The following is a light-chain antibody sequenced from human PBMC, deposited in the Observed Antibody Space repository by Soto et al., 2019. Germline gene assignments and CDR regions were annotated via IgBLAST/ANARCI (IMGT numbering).Light chain of an antibody. CDR2: STS. V-gene: IGLV7-43*01. J-gene: IGLJ2*01. CDR3: LLYYGGAQLV. Sequence: QAVVTQEPSLTVSPGGTVTLTCASSTGAVTSGYYPNWFEQKPGQAPRALIYSTSNTHSWTPARFSGSLLGGKAALTLSGVQPEVEAEYYCLLYYGGAQLVFGGGTKLTVL. CDR1: TGAVTSGYY.